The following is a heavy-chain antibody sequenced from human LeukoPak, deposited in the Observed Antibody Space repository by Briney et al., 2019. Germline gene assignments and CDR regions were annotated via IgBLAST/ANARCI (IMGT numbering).Heavy chain of an antibody. V-gene: IGHV3-21*01. CDR1: GFTFSGYH. Sequence: GGSLRLSCAASGFTFSGYHMNWVRQAPGKGLEWVSSISSSSSHINYADSVKGRFTISRDNAKNSLYLQMNSLRAEDTAVYYCARADCSSTRCSYYFDYWGQGTLVTVSS. CDR2: ISSSSSHI. J-gene: IGHJ4*02. CDR3: ARADCSSTRCSYYFDY. D-gene: IGHD2-2*01.